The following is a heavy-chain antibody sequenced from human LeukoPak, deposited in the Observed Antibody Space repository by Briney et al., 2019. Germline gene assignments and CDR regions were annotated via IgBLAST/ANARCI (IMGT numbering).Heavy chain of an antibody. CDR1: GGSISGHY. J-gene: IGHJ4*02. D-gene: IGHD2-15*01. CDR2: IHTSGST. Sequence: SETLSLTCTVSGGSISGHYWSWIRRPAGKGLEWIGRIHTSGSTYYSPSLKSRVTMSVDTSTNQFSLKLSSVTAADTAMYYCARVYCSGGNCFHFDYWGQGTLVTVSS. V-gene: IGHV4-4*07. CDR3: ARVYCSGGNCFHFDY.